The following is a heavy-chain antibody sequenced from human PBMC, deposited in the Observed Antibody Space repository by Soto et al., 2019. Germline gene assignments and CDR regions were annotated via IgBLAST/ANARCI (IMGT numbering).Heavy chain of an antibody. J-gene: IGHJ5*02. CDR3: ARQSLGFGELGWFDP. CDR2: IYPGDSDT. V-gene: IGHV5-51*01. Sequence: GESLKISCRGSGYSFTSYWIGWVRQMPGKGLEWMGIIYPGDSDTRYSPSFQGQFTISADKSISTAYLQWSSLKASDTAMYYCARQSLGFGELGWFDPWGQGTLVTVSS. CDR1: GYSFTSYW. D-gene: IGHD3-10*01.